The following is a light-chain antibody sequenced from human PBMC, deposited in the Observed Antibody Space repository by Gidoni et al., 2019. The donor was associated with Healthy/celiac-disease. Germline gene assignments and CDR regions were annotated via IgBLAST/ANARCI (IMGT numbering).Light chain of an antibody. CDR3: QQRSNWPPLT. V-gene: IGKV3-11*01. Sequence: PATLSLSPGERATLSCRASQSVSSYLAWYQQKPGQAPRLLIYDASNRATGIPARFSGSGSGTDFTLTISSLEPEDFAVYYCQQRSNWPPLTFGGGTKVEIK. J-gene: IGKJ4*01. CDR2: DAS. CDR1: QSVSSY.